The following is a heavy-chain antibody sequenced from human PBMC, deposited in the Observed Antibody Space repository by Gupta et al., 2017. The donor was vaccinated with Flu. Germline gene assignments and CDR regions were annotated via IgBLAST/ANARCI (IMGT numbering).Heavy chain of an antibody. D-gene: IGHD6-13*01. CDR1: GGTFNSYA. CDR3: ARVAGRPRDRGFYYYYALDV. CDR2: IIPLFGTA. Sequence: VQLVQSGAEVKKPGSSVKVSCQASGGTFNSYAISWVRPAPGHGLEWMVEIIPLFGTATYAQTLQGRVTITADESTNTAYMELSNLRSGDTAVFYCARVAGRPRDRGFYYYYALDVWGQGTTVTVSS. J-gene: IGHJ6*02. V-gene: IGHV1-69*01.